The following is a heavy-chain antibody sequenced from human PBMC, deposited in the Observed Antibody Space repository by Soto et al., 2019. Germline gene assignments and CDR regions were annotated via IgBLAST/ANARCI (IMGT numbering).Heavy chain of an antibody. V-gene: IGHV3-23*01. D-gene: IGHD5-12*01. CDR1: GFTFSSYA. CDR2: ISGSGGST. CDR3: AKDGRAYSGYDQPYYFDY. J-gene: IGHJ4*02. Sequence: EVQLLESGGGLVQPGGSLRLSCAASGFTFSSYAMSWVRQAPGKGLEWVSAISGSGGSTYYADSVKGRFTISRDNSKNTLYLQMNSLRAEDTAVYYCAKDGRAYSGYDQPYYFDYWGQGTLVTVSS.